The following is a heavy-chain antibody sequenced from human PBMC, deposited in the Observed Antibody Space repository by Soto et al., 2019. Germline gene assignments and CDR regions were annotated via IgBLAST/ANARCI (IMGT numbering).Heavy chain of an antibody. V-gene: IGHV4-34*01. CDR3: ASRYCSGGSCYTAFDI. J-gene: IGHJ3*02. CDR2: INRSGST. CDR1: GGSFSGYY. D-gene: IGHD2-15*01. Sequence: SETLSLTCAVYGGSFSGYYWSWIRQPPGKGLEWIGEINRSGSTNYNPSLKSRVTISVDTSKNQFSLKLSSVTAADTAVYYCASRYCSGGSCYTAFDIWGQGTMVTVSS.